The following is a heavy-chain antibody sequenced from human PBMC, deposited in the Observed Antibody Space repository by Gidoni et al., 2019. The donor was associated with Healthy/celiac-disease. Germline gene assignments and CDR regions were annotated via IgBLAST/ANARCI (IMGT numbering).Heavy chain of an antibody. D-gene: IGHD5-12*01. Sequence: QVQLQQWGAGLLKPSETLSLTCAVYGGSFSGYYWSWIRQPPGKGLGWIGEINHSGSTNYNPSLKSRVTISVDTSKNQFSLKLSSVTAADTAVYYCARLRWLQRSTAFDIWGQGTMVTVSS. CDR3: ARLRWLQRSTAFDI. J-gene: IGHJ3*02. CDR1: GGSFSGYY. V-gene: IGHV4-34*01. CDR2: INHSGST.